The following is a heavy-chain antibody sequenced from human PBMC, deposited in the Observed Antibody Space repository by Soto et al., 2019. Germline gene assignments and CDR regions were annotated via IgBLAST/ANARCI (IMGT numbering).Heavy chain of an antibody. Sequence: EVQVLESGGGLVQPGGSLRLSCAASGFTLSNYAMTWVRQAPGKGLEWVSGISVSGDSTYYADSVKGRLTISRDNSKNTLYLQMNSLRVEDTAVYYCAKVNYSSGWAFDYWGQGTLVTVSS. CDR1: GFTLSNYA. V-gene: IGHV3-23*01. CDR2: ISVSGDST. J-gene: IGHJ4*02. CDR3: AKVNYSSGWAFDY. D-gene: IGHD6-19*01.